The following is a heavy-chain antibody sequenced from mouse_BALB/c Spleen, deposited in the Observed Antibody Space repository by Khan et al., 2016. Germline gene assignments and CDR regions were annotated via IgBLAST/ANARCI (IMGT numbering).Heavy chain of an antibody. V-gene: IGHV3-2*02. CDR2: ISYSGST. D-gene: IGHD1-1*01. Sequence: EVQLQESGPGLVKPSQSLSLTCTVTGYSITSDYAWNWIRQFPGNKLEWVGYISYSGSTSYTPSIKSRIAITRDTSKNQFFLQLNSVTTEDTATYYCARNYYGSSYFDYWGQGTTLTVSS. CDR1: GYSITSDYA. CDR3: ARNYYGSSYFDY. J-gene: IGHJ2*01.